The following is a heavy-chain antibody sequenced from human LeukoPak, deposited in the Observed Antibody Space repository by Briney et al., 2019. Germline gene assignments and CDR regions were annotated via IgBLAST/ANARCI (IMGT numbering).Heavy chain of an antibody. V-gene: IGHV4-34*01. CDR3: ARGRSSRYSHQGYYYYMDV. D-gene: IGHD1-1*01. CDR1: GGSFSGYY. J-gene: IGHJ6*03. CDR2: INHSGST. Sequence: PSDTLSLPCAVYGGSFSGYYWSWIRQPPGKGLEWIGEINHSGSTNYNPSLKSRVTISVDTSKNQFSLKLSSVTAADTAVYYCARGRSSRYSHQGYYYYMDVWGKGTTVTVSS.